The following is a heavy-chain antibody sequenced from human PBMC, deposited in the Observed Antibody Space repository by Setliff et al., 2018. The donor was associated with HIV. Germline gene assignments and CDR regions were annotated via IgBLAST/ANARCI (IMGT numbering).Heavy chain of an antibody. J-gene: IGHJ4*02. V-gene: IGHV1-69*05. D-gene: IGHD3-22*01. CDR3: AKGRYYYDSRGYYLDY. CDR2: SIPIFGTA. CDR1: GGTFSSYA. Sequence: SVKVSCKASGGTFSSYAISWVRQATGQGLEWMGGSIPIFGTANYAQKFQGRVTITTDESTSTAYMEMSSLRSEDKAVYYCAKGRYYYDSRGYYLDYWVQGTPVTVSS.